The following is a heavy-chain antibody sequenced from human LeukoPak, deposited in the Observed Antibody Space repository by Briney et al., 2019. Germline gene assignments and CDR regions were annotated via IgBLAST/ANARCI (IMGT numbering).Heavy chain of an antibody. CDR2: IYYSGST. Sequence: SETLSLTCTVSDGSIRSYYWSWIRQPPGKGLEWIGYIYYSGSTNYNPSLKSRVTISVDTSKNQFSLKLSSVTAADTAVYYCARGYSSSSSSYYYYYYMDVWAKGPRSPSP. CDR3: ARGYSSSSSSYYYYYYMDV. CDR1: DGSIRSYY. V-gene: IGHV4-59*01. D-gene: IGHD6-6*01. J-gene: IGHJ6*03.